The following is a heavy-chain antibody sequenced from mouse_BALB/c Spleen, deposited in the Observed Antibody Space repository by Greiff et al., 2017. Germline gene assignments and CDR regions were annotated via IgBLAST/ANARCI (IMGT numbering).Heavy chain of an antibody. V-gene: IGHV3-5*02. Sequence: EVQLQESGPGLVKPSQTVSLTCTVTGISITTGNYRWSWIRQFPGNKLEWIGYIYYSGTITYNPSLTSRTTITRDTSKNQFFLEMNSLTAEDTATYYCARVSPYYYGSSYGYFDVWGAGTTVTVSS. CDR3: ARVSPYYYGSSYGYFDV. CDR2: IYYSGTI. CDR1: GISITTGNYR. J-gene: IGHJ1*01. D-gene: IGHD1-1*01.